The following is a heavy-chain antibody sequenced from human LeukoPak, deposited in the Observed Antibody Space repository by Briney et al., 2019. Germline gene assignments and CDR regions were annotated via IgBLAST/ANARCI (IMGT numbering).Heavy chain of an antibody. Sequence: GGSLRLSCAASGFTFSSYAMSWVRQAPGKGLEWVSAISGSGGSTYYADSVKGRFTISRDNSKNTLYLQMNSLRAEDTAVYYCAKGGRSLEWLLYSFDYWGQGTLVTVSS. CDR1: GFTFSSYA. J-gene: IGHJ4*02. CDR3: AKGGRSLEWLLYSFDY. D-gene: IGHD3-3*01. V-gene: IGHV3-23*01. CDR2: ISGSGGST.